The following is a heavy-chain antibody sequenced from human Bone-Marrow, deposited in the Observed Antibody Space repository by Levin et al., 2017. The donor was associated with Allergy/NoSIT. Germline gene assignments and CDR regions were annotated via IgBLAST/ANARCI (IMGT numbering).Heavy chain of an antibody. J-gene: IGHJ4*02. CDR1: GYPFTSYT. CDR2: IVTNTGRP. Sequence: ASVKVSCKASGYPFTSYTINWVRQAPGQGLEWMGWIVTNTGRPTYAQGFTGRFVFSFDTSVITEYLKIRTLTAEDTAVYYSARDDCGSSGYYLDKYWGQGTQVTVSS. V-gene: IGHV7-4-1*02. CDR3: ARDDCGSSGYYLDKY. D-gene: IGHD3-22*01.